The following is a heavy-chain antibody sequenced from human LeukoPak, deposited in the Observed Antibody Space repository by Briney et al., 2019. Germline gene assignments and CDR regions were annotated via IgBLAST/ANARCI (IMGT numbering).Heavy chain of an antibody. Sequence: PGGSLRLSCAASGFTFSSYGMHWVRQAPGKGLEWVAVIWYDGSNKYYADSVKGRFTISRDNSKNTLYLQMNSLRAEDTAVYYCAREVEGQYYYYGMDVWGQGTTVTVSS. CDR2: IWYDGSNK. V-gene: IGHV3-33*01. CDR3: AREVEGQYYYYGMDV. D-gene: IGHD2-15*01. CDR1: GFTFSSYG. J-gene: IGHJ6*02.